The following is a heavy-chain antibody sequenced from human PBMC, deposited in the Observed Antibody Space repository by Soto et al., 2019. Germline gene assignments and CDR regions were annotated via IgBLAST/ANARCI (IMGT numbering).Heavy chain of an antibody. J-gene: IGHJ4*02. V-gene: IGHV1-18*01. CDR3: VRDLDGSGSYYTDY. CDR1: GYNFINYG. Sequence: GASVEVSCKASGYNFINYGITWVRQAPGQGLEWMGWIRVHNGNTNYAQKLQGRVTMTTDTSTSTAYMELRSLRSDDTAVYYCVRDLDGSGSYYTDYWGPGTLVTVSS. D-gene: IGHD3-10*01. CDR2: IRVHNGNT.